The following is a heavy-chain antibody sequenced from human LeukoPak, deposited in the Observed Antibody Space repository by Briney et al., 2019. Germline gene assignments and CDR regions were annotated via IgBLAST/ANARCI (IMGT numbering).Heavy chain of an antibody. CDR3: AMGYGTAGIGYYFDY. CDR1: GFTFSSYG. J-gene: IGHJ4*02. Sequence: GGSLRLSCAASGFTFSSYGMHWVRQAPGKGLEWVAVISYDGSNKYYADSVKGRFTISRDNSKNTLYLQMNSLRAEDTAVYYCAMGYGTAGIGYYFDYWGQGTLVTVSS. D-gene: IGHD1-1*01. CDR2: ISYDGSNK. V-gene: IGHV3-30*03.